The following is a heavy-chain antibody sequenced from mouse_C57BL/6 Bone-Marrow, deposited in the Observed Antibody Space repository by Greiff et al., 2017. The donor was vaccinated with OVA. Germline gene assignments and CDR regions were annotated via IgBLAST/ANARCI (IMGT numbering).Heavy chain of an antibody. CDR1: GYTFTSYW. V-gene: IGHV1-61*01. CDR3: AGWGGGCHFDY. J-gene: IGHJ2*03. D-gene: IGHD1-1*02. CDR2: IYPSDSET. Sequence: VQLQQPGAELVRPGSSVKLSCKASGYTFTSYWMDWVKQRPGQGLEWIGNIYPSDSETHYNQKFKDKATLTVDKSSSTAYMQLSSLTSEDSAVWYYAGWGGGCHFDYWGQGTSLSVSS.